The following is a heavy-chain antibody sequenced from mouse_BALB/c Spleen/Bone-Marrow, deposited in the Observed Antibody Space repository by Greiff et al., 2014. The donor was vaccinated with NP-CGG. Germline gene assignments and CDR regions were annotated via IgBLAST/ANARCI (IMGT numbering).Heavy chain of an antibody. CDR3: ARGGRGNWFAY. CDR1: GYAFSSYW. CDR2: IYPGDGDT. J-gene: IGHJ3*01. Sequence: QVQLQQSGAELVRPGSSVKISCKASGYAFSSYWMNWVKQRPGQGLEWIGQIYPGDGDTNYNGKFKGKATLTADKSSSTAYMQLSSLTSEDSAVYFCARGGRGNWFAYWGQGTLVTVSA. V-gene: IGHV1-80*01.